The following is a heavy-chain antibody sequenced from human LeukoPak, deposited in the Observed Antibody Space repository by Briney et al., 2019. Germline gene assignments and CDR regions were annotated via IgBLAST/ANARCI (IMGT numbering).Heavy chain of an antibody. D-gene: IGHD3-16*01. CDR2: IYTSGST. CDR1: GYSISTDYY. J-gene: IGHJ3*02. CDR3: AKARRGNDAFDI. Sequence: SETLSLTCTVSGYSISTDYYWGWIRQPPGKGLEWIGRIYTSGSTNYNPSLKSRVTISEDTSKNQFSLKLSSVTAADTAVYYCAKARRGNDAFDIWGQGTMVTVSS. V-gene: IGHV4-38-2*02.